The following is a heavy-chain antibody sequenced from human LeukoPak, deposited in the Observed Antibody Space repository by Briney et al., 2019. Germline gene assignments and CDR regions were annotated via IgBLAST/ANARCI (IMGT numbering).Heavy chain of an antibody. CDR2: INSDGSST. J-gene: IGHJ4*02. CDR3: AREGEVNWNYVHFWDY. CDR1: GFTFSSYW. Sequence: PGGSLRLSCAASGFTFSSYWMHWVRQAPGKGLVWVSRINSDGSSTSYADSVKGRFTISRDNAKNTLYLQMNSLRAEDTAVYYCAREGEVNWNYVHFWDYWGQGTLVTVSS. D-gene: IGHD1-7*01. V-gene: IGHV3-74*01.